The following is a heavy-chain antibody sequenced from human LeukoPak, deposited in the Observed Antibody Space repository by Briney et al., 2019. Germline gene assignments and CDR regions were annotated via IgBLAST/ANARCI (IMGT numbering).Heavy chain of an antibody. Sequence: LAGGSLRLSCAASGFTFSNYNMHWVRQAPGKGLEWVSYITLSRSTIYYADSVEGRFTISRDNARNSLYLQMNSLRVEDTAVYFCARYSEVYYYVDVWGTGTTVTVSS. CDR3: ARYSEVYYYVDV. J-gene: IGHJ6*03. D-gene: IGHD2-21*01. CDR1: GFTFSNYN. CDR2: ITLSRSTI. V-gene: IGHV3-48*01.